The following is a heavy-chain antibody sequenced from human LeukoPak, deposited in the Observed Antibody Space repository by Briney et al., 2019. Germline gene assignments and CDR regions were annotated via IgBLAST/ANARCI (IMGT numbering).Heavy chain of an antibody. CDR1: GYTFSNYG. J-gene: IGHJ6*02. Sequence: GASVKVSCKASGYTFSNYGISWVREAPGQGLEWMGWISAYNGNTKYAQRFQGRVTMTTDTSTSTAYMALRSLISEDTAVYFCARGIVGATALMDVWGQGNTVTVSS. V-gene: IGHV1-18*01. CDR3: ARGIVGATALMDV. CDR2: ISAYNGNT. D-gene: IGHD1-26*01.